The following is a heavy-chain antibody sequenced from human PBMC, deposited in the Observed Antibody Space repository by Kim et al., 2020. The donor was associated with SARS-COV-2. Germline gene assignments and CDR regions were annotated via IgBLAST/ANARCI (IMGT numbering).Heavy chain of an antibody. D-gene: IGHD3-16*01. CDR3: ARDDNYDDNGLDI. CDR2: IVNDGSKK. CDR1: GFTFRTYG. Sequence: GGSLRLSCAASGFTFRTYGMHWVRQGPGKGLEWVAVIVNDGSKKYYADSVKGRFTISRDNSKNTLNLEMNSLRAEDTAVYYCARDDNYDDNGLDIGGQGTMVTVSS. V-gene: IGHV3-33*01. J-gene: IGHJ3*02.